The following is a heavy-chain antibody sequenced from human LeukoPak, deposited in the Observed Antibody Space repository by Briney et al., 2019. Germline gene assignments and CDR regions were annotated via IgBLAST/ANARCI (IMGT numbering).Heavy chain of an antibody. CDR2: ISWDGGST. CDR1: GFTFDDYT. Sequence: PGGSLRLSCAASGFTFDDYTMHWVRQAPGKGLEWVSLISWDGGSTYYADSVKGRFTISRDNSKNSLYLQMNSLRTEDTALYYCAKGRDYYYYYMDVWGKGTTVTISS. V-gene: IGHV3-43*01. CDR3: AKGRDYYYYYMDV. J-gene: IGHJ6*03.